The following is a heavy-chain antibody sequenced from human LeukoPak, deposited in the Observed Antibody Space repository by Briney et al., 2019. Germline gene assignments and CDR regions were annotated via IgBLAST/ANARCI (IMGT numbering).Heavy chain of an antibody. D-gene: IGHD3-22*01. CDR3: AKGRSGYLMAEY. CDR2: ISYDGSNK. J-gene: IGHJ4*02. Sequence: GGSLRLSCAASGFTFSSYGMQWVGQAPGKGLEWVADISYDGSNKYYADSVKGRFTISRDNSKNTLYLQMNSLRAEDTAVYHCAKGRSGYLMAEYWGQGTLVTVSS. CDR1: GFTFSSYG. V-gene: IGHV3-30*18.